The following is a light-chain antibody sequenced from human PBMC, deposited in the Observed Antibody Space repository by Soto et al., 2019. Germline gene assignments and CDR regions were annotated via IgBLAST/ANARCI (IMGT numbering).Light chain of an antibody. Sequence: SYELTQSPSGSVSPGQTASISCSGDNLGEKFACWYQQRPGQSPILVIYQDDKRPSGIPERFSGSNSGNTATLTISGTQGIDESDYYCQAWDSSTVVFGGGTKLTVL. CDR3: QAWDSSTVV. J-gene: IGLJ2*01. CDR2: QDD. V-gene: IGLV3-1*01. CDR1: NLGEKF.